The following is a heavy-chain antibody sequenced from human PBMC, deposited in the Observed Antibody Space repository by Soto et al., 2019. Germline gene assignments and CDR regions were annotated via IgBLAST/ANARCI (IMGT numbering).Heavy chain of an antibody. Sequence: PGGSLRLSCAASGFTFTNYGMHWVRQAPGKGLEWVAVIWHDGNNKYYADSVKGRFAISKDNSQNTLYLQMNNLRPEDTAVYYCTRDPYGGSRYYFDSWGQGTLVTVSS. CDR1: GFTFTNYG. CDR3: TRDPYGGSRYYFDS. CDR2: IWHDGNNK. D-gene: IGHD1-26*01. V-gene: IGHV3-33*01. J-gene: IGHJ4*02.